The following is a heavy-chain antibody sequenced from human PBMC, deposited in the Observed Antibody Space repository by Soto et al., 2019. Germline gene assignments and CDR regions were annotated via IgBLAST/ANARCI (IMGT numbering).Heavy chain of an antibody. CDR1: GGSFSTYY. CDR3: ARGGSNDWQVAFDI. V-gene: IGHV4-34*01. Sequence: SETLSLTCVVSGGSFSTYYYNWIRQSPGKGLEWIGEINHSGSNNYSPSLKSRVTMSLDTSKNQFSLKLTSVTAPDTAVYYCARGGSNDWQVAFDIWGQGTMVTVSS. D-gene: IGHD3-9*01. J-gene: IGHJ3*02. CDR2: INHSGSN.